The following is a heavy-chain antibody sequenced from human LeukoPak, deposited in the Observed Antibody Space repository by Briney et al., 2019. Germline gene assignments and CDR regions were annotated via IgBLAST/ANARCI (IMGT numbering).Heavy chain of an antibody. D-gene: IGHD4-23*01. CDR2: IYYSGST. Sequence: SETLSLTCTVSGGSISSSSYYWGWIRQPPGKGLEWIGSIYYSGSTYYNPSLKSRVTISVDTSKNQFSLKLSSVTAADTAVYHCARRKLPDAFDIWGQGTMVTVSS. J-gene: IGHJ3*02. V-gene: IGHV4-39*01. CDR3: ARRKLPDAFDI. CDR1: GGSISSSSYY.